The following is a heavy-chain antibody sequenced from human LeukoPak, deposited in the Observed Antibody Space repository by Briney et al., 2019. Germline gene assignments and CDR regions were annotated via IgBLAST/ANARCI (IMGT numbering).Heavy chain of an antibody. D-gene: IGHD6-13*01. V-gene: IGHV4-59*01. CDR3: ARGRVSSSTWYSTYYYTWT. CDR2: IDHTGST. CDR1: GDSISIYY. Sequence: SETLSLTCTVSGDSISIYYWTWIRQPPGKGLEWIGYIDHTGSTNYNPSLNSRVTISRDTSKNDFSLRLTSVTATDTAVYFCARGRVSSSTWYSTYYYTWTFGAKGPRSPSP. J-gene: IGHJ6*03.